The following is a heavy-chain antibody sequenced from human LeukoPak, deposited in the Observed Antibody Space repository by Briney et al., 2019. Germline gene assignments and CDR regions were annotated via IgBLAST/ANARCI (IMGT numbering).Heavy chain of an antibody. D-gene: IGHD3-22*01. CDR2: ISTYNGNT. V-gene: IGHV1-18*01. J-gene: IGHJ4*02. Sequence: GASVKVSCRTSGYTFTIYGVTWVGQAPGQGLEWMGWISTYNGNTNYAQKLQGRVTMTTDTSTSTAYMELRSLRSDDTAVYYCARGGYYYDSSGYRVDYWGQGTLVTVSS. CDR3: ARGGYYYDSSGYRVDY. CDR1: GYTFTIYG.